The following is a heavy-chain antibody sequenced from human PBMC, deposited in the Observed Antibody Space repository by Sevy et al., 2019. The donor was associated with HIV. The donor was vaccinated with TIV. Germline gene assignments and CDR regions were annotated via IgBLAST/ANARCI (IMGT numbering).Heavy chain of an antibody. CDR2: IKQDGSDK. CDR3: AREALYYYDSERHYDDAFDL. CDR1: GFTFSSHY. Sequence: GGSLRLSCAASGFTFSSHYMSWVRQAPGKGLEWVANIKQDGSDKFYVESVKGRFTISGDNAKSSFYLQLSRLRAEDTAMYFCAREALYYYDSERHYDDAFDLWGPGTMVTVSS. J-gene: IGHJ3*01. V-gene: IGHV3-7*01. D-gene: IGHD3-22*01.